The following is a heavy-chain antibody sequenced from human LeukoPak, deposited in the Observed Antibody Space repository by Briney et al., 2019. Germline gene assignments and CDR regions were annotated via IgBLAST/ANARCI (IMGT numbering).Heavy chain of an antibody. V-gene: IGHV3-74*01. CDR1: GFTFNTYW. J-gene: IGHJ4*02. CDR3: ARVVYFDSCGYRHFGY. D-gene: IGHD3-22*01. CDR2: INNDGSIT. Sequence: GGSLRLSCAASGFTFNTYWLHWVRQAPGKGLVWVPHINNDGSITNYADSVKGRFTISRDNAKNRLYLQMNSLRAEDTAVYYCARVVYFDSCGYRHFGYWGQGTLVTVSS.